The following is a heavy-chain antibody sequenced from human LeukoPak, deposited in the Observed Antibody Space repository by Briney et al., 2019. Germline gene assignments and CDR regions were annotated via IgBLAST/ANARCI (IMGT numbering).Heavy chain of an antibody. CDR2: INHSGST. Sequence: PSETLSLTCAVYGGSFSGYYWSWIRQPPGKGLEWIGEINHSGSTNYNPSLKSRVTISVDTSKNQFSLKLSSVTAADTAVYYCATLWFGEYYYYGMDAWGQGTTVTVSS. CDR3: ATLWFGEYYYYGMDA. D-gene: IGHD3-10*01. V-gene: IGHV4-34*01. J-gene: IGHJ6*02. CDR1: GGSFSGYY.